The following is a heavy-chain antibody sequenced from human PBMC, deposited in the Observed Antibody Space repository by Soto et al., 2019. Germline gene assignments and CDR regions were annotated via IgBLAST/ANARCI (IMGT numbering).Heavy chain of an antibody. CDR2: ISYDGSNK. Sequence: QVQLVESGGGVVQPGRSLRLSCAASGFTFSSYGMHWVRQAPGKGLGWVAVISYDGSNKYYADSVKGRFTISRDNSKNTLYLQMNSLRAEDTAVYYCAKGQWLDYYYYYGMDVWGQGTTVTVSS. D-gene: IGHD6-19*01. V-gene: IGHV3-30*18. CDR1: GFTFSSYG. J-gene: IGHJ6*02. CDR3: AKGQWLDYYYYYGMDV.